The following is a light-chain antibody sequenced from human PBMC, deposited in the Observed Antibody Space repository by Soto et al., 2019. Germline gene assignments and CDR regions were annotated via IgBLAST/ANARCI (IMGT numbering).Light chain of an antibody. CDR1: QSISSG. CDR2: KAS. J-gene: IGKJ3*01. Sequence: DIQMTQSPSTLSASVGDRVTITCRASQSISSGLAWYQQKPGKAPKLLIYKASSLESGVPSRFSGSGSGTESTFTISILQPDDVASYSCQKYNSSPRSLTFGPGTKVDIK. V-gene: IGKV1-5*03. CDR3: QKYNSSPRSLT.